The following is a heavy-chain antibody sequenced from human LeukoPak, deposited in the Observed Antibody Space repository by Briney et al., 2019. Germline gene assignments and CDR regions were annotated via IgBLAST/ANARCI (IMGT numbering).Heavy chain of an antibody. D-gene: IGHD5-12*01. V-gene: IGHV1-69*05. CDR2: IIPIFGTA. J-gene: IGHJ5*02. CDR1: GYTFTGYY. CDR3: ARDEGGWLRTNWFDP. Sequence: ASVKVSCKASGYTFTGYYMHWVRQAPGQGLEWMGGIIPIFGTANYAQKFQGRVTITTDESTSTAYMELSSLRSEDTAVYYCARDEGGWLRTNWFDPWGQGTLVTVSS.